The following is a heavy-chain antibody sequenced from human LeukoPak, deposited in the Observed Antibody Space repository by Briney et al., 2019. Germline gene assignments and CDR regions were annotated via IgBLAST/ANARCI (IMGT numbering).Heavy chain of an antibody. CDR3: ARGTTAAAGIFDC. J-gene: IGHJ4*02. Sequence: PSETLSLTCSVSGGSISSYYWSWVRQPAGKGLEWIRRTYSSGSTNYNPSLNSRVTMSVDTSNNQFSLRLTSVTAADTAVYYCARGTTAAAGIFDCWGQGTLVTVSS. CDR2: TYSSGST. CDR1: GGSISSYY. V-gene: IGHV4-4*07. D-gene: IGHD6-13*01.